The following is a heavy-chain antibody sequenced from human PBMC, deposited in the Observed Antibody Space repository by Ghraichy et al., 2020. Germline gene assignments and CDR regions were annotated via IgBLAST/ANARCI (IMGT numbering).Heavy chain of an antibody. Sequence: TLSLTCAVYGGSFSGYYWSWIRQPPGKGLEWIGEINHSGSTNYNPSLKSRVTISVDTSKNQFSLKLSSVTAADTAVYYCARRRRRWLVRTHDAFDIWGQGTMVTVSS. V-gene: IGHV4-34*01. CDR1: GGSFSGYY. CDR3: ARRRRRWLVRTHDAFDI. J-gene: IGHJ3*02. CDR2: INHSGST. D-gene: IGHD6-19*01.